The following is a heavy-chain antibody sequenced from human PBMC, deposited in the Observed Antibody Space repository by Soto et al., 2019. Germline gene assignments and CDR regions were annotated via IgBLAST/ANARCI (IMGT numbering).Heavy chain of an antibody. V-gene: IGHV5-51*01. J-gene: IGHJ3*02. CDR2: IYPGNSNT. Sequence: GESLKISCKGSGYTFSKYWIGWVRQTPGKGLEWMGMIYPGNSNTMYSPSFQGQVTISADTALSTTYLQWDTLKPSDTAIYFCASDSHCDGGNCPMGGFDMWGQGTMVTVSS. D-gene: IGHD2-15*01. CDR3: ASDSHCDGGNCPMGGFDM. CDR1: GYTFSKYW.